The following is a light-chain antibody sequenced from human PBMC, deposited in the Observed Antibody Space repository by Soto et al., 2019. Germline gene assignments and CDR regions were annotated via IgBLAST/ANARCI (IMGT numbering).Light chain of an antibody. CDR2: EVS. Sequence: QSALTQPAFVSGSRGQSITISCTGTYSDVGYYNYVSWFQQHPGKAPQLIIYEVSNRPLGISNRFSASKSGNTASLTISGLQAENEADYYCGSYTDSDSTAVFGGGTELTVL. CDR3: GSYTDSDSTAV. J-gene: IGLJ3*02. V-gene: IGLV2-14*01. CDR1: YSDVGYYNY.